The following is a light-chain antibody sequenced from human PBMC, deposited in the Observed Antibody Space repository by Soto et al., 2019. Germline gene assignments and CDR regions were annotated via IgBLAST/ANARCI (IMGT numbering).Light chain of an antibody. Sequence: VMMTQSPLSLPVTLGQPASIPXRANQSLVCSEGIAYFRWXQKRPGXSPRXXXDAXSNRESGGPARCSGSGSATDFARKISRVEAEYGGFYYLIQGTQGTITFGQGTRLEIK. CDR2: AXS. CDR3: IQGTQGTIT. CDR1: QSLVCSEGIAY. V-gene: IGKV2-30*01. J-gene: IGKJ5*01.